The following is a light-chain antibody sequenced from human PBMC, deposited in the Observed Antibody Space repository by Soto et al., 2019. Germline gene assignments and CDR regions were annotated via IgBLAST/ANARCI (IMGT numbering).Light chain of an antibody. CDR3: HQYGNLPLT. CDR2: GAS. Sequence: EIVLTQSPGTLSLSPWERATLSCRASQNVDSNYLAWYQQKPGQAPRLLIYGASTRATGIPARFSGSGSGTEFTLTISSLQSEDFAAYYCHQYGNLPLTFGGGTKVDIK. CDR1: QNVDSNY. J-gene: IGKJ4*01. V-gene: IGKV3-20*01.